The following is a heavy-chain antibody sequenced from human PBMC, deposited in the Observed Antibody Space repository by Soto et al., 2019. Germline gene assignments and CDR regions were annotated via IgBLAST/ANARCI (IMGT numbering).Heavy chain of an antibody. V-gene: IGHV1-18*01. CDR1: GGTFSSYA. CDR3: ARDWVSQQLAIDS. D-gene: IGHD6-13*01. Sequence: ASVKVSCKASGGTFSSYAISWVRQAPGQGLEWMGWISAYNGNTNYAQKLQGRVTMTTDTSTSTAYMELRSLRSDDTAVYYCARDWVSQQLAIDSWGLGTLVTVSS. CDR2: ISAYNGNT. J-gene: IGHJ4*02.